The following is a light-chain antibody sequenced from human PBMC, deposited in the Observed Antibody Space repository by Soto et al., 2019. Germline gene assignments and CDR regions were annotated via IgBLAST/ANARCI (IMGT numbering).Light chain of an antibody. CDR3: QQYNDYWT. V-gene: IGKV1-5*01. CDR2: VAS. J-gene: IGKJ1*01. CDR1: QSITTW. Sequence: DIQMTQSPSTLSASVGDRVVITCRASQSITTWLAWYQQKPGKAPKLLIYVASSLESGVPSRFSGSGSGTEFTLTISSLQPDDFATYYCQQYNDYWTFGQGTKVEIK.